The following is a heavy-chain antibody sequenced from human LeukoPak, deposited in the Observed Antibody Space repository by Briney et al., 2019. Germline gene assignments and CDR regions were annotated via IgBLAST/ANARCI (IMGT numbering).Heavy chain of an antibody. CDR3: ARGLSGWYGRYFDY. Sequence: SETLSLTCTVSGGSINSYYRSWIRQPPGKGLEWIGYIYYSGSTNYNPSLKSRVTISVDTSKNQFSLKLSSVTAADTAVYYCARGLSGWYGRYFDYWGQGTLVTVSS. CDR2: IYYSGST. J-gene: IGHJ4*02. D-gene: IGHD6-19*01. CDR1: GGSINSYY. V-gene: IGHV4-59*01.